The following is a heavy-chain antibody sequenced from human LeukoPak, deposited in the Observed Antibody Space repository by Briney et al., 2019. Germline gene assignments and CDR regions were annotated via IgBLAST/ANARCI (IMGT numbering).Heavy chain of an antibody. Sequence: GRSLRLSCTASGFTFGDYALIWVRQAPGKGLEWVGFIRSKTYGETTEYAASVRGRFTISRDDSKSIAYLQMNSLKTEDTAVYYRTRGSLLYSYYYYMDVWGKGTTVTISS. J-gene: IGHJ6*03. CDR1: GFTFGDYA. D-gene: IGHD2-15*01. V-gene: IGHV3-49*04. CDR2: IRSKTYGETT. CDR3: TRGSLLYSYYYYMDV.